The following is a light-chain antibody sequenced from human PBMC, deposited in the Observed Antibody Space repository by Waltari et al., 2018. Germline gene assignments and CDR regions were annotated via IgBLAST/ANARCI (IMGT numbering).Light chain of an antibody. CDR3: CSYTGSSTSYG. CDR2: EAT. V-gene: IGLV2-23*01. CDR1: SPELASYHL. Sequence: QSALSQPASVSGSPGQSLTITCPGASPELASYHLVAWYPHHPNRAPTLIIYEATKRPSGISHRFSGAKSGATASLRISGLQADDEADYYCCSYTGSSTSYGCGGGTKVTVL. J-gene: IGLJ1*01.